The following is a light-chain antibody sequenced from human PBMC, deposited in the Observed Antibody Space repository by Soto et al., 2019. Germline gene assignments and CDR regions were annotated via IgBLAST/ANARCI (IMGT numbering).Light chain of an antibody. CDR3: QQYDNWWT. V-gene: IGKV3-11*01. Sequence: EIVLTQSPATLSLSPWERATLSCRASQSVSSYLAWYQQKPGQAPRLLIYDASNRATGIPARFSGSGSGTEFTLTISSLHSEDFGVYYCQQYDNWWTFGQGTKVDIK. CDR1: QSVSSY. CDR2: DAS. J-gene: IGKJ1*01.